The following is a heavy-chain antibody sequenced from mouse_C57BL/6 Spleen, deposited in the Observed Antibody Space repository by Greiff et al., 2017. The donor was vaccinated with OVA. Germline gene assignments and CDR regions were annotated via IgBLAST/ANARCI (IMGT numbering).Heavy chain of an antibody. V-gene: IGHV1-69*01. Sequence: VQLQQPGAELVMPGASVKLSCKASGYTFTSYWMHWVKQRPGQGLEWIGEIDPSDSYTNYNQKFKGKSTLTVDKSSSTAYMQLSSLTSEDSAVYYGTRSNYGNYKRGYFDYWGQGTTLTVSS. CDR1: GYTFTSYW. CDR2: IDPSDSYT. CDR3: TRSNYGNYKRGYFDY. J-gene: IGHJ2*01. D-gene: IGHD2-1*01.